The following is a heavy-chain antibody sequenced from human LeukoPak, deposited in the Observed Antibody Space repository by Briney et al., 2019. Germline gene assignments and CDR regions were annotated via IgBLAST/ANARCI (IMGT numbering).Heavy chain of an antibody. V-gene: IGHV3-23*01. CDR1: GFTFSSYA. J-gene: IGHJ4*02. D-gene: IGHD3-22*01. CDR2: ISGSGGST. Sequence: PGGSLRLSCAASGFTFSSYAMSWVRQAPGKGLEWVSAISGSGGSTYYADSVKGRFTISRGNSKNTLYLQMNSLRAEDTAVYYCAKEVYYYDSSGYYGYWGQGTLVTVSS. CDR3: AKEVYYYDSSGYYGY.